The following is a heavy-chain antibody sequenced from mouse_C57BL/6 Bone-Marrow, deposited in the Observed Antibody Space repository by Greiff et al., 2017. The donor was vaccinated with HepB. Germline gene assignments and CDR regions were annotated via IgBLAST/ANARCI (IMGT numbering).Heavy chain of an antibody. CDR3: ARGENYYGSAWFAY. CDR1: GFSLSTSGMG. D-gene: IGHD1-1*01. J-gene: IGHJ3*01. V-gene: IGHV8-12*01. Sequence: QVTLKESGPGILQSSQTLSLTCSFSGFSLSTSGMGVSWVRQPSGKGLEWLAHIYWDDDKRYNPSLKSRLTISKDTSRNQVFLKITSVDTADTATYYCARGENYYGSAWFAYWGQGTLVTVSA. CDR2: IYWDDDK.